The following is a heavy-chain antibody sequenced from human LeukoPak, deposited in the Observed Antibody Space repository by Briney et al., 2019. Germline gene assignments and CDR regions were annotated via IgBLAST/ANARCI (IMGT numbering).Heavy chain of an antibody. CDR2: ISGSGGST. D-gene: IGHD6-13*01. J-gene: IGHJ5*02. CDR3: AKDSSSWYNWFDP. CDR1: GFTFSSYA. Sequence: QTGGSLRLSCAASGFTFSSYAMSWVRQAPGKGLEWGSAISGSGGSTYYADSVKGRFTISRDNSKNTLYLQMNSLRAEDTAVYYCAKDSSSWYNWFDPWGQGTLVTVSS. V-gene: IGHV3-23*01.